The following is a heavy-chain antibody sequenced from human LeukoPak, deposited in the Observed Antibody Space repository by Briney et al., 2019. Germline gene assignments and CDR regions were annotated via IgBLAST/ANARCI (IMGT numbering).Heavy chain of an antibody. V-gene: IGHV4-59*01. CDR3: ATSYGSGTPVLDY. J-gene: IGHJ4*02. CDR2: IYYSGST. CDR1: GGSISSYY. Sequence: SETLSLTCTDSGGSISSYYWSWIRQPPGKGLEWIGYIYYSGSTNYNPSLKSRVTISVDTSKNQFSLKLSSVTAADTAVYYCATSYGSGTPVLDYWGQGTLVTVSS. D-gene: IGHD3-10*01.